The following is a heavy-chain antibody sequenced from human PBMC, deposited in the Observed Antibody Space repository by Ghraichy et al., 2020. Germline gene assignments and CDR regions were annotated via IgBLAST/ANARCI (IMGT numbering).Heavy chain of an antibody. CDR3: ARGGAWSAGDY. J-gene: IGHJ4*02. V-gene: IGHV3-7*03. D-gene: IGHD2-8*01. CDR2: IKPDGSEK. CDR1: GFTFSSHW. Sequence: GSLRLSCAASGFTFSSHWMSWVRQAPGKGLEWVAIIKPDGSEKYYVDSVKGRFTISRDNAKNSLYLQMNSLRAEDTAVYYCARGGAWSAGDYWGQGTLVTVSS.